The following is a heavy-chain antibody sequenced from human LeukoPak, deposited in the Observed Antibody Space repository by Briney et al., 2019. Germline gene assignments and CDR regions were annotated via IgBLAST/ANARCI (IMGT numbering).Heavy chain of an antibody. Sequence: ASETLSLTCAVYGGSFSGYYWSWIRQPPGKGLEWIGEINHSGSTNYNPSLKSRVTISVDTSKNQFSLKLSSVTAADTAVYYCARRGYYGSGSYKSGWFDPWGQGTLVTVSS. D-gene: IGHD3-10*01. CDR2: INHSGST. CDR1: GGSFSGYY. V-gene: IGHV4-34*01. CDR3: ARRGYYGSGSYKSGWFDP. J-gene: IGHJ5*02.